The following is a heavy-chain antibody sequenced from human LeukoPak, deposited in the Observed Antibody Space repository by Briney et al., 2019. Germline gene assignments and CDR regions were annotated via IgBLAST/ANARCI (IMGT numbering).Heavy chain of an antibody. D-gene: IGHD3-10*01. CDR3: ATYGSESFAFDY. Sequence: PSETLSLTCTVSGDSVSSGDYYWTWLRQPPGKGLVWIGYIYHSGRTYYTPSLKSRVTISLDTSKNQFSLRLSSVTAADTAVYYCATYGSESFAFDYWGQGTLVTVSS. CDR2: IYHSGRT. V-gene: IGHV4-30-4*01. J-gene: IGHJ4*02. CDR1: GDSVSSGDYY.